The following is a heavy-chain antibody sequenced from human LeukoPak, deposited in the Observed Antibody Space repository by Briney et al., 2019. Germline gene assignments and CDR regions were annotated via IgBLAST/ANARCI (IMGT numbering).Heavy chain of an antibody. CDR3: ARVVNYYYGMDV. CDR1: GYTFTGYY. D-gene: IGHD2-2*01. CDR2: INPNSGGT. V-gene: IGHV1-2*02. J-gene: IGHJ6*02. Sequence: ASVKVSCKASGYTFTGYYMHWVRQAPGQGLEWMGWINPNSGGTNYAQKFQGRVTMTRDTSISTAYMELSRLRSDDTAVYYCARVVNYYYGMDVWGQGTRVTVSS.